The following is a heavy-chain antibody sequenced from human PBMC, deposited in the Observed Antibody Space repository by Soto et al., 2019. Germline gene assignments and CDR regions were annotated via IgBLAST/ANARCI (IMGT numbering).Heavy chain of an antibody. J-gene: IGHJ6*02. D-gene: IGHD3-22*01. CDR3: ARSYDSSGYYYYAMDV. Sequence: SETLSLTCTVSGGSVTSGNYYWNWIRQTPGKGLEWIGYIYRSGSTKYNPSLKSRVTISLDTSKNQFSLKLSSVTAADTAVYYCARSYDSSGYYYYAMDVWAKGPRSPSP. CDR1: GGSVTSGNYY. V-gene: IGHV4-61*01. CDR2: IYRSGST.